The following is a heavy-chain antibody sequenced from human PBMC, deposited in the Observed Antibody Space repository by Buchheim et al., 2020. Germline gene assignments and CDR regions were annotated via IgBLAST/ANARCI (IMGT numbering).Heavy chain of an antibody. CDR3: ARDLRRADDSYLDY. Sequence: VQLVESGGGLVQPGGSLRLSCAASGFTLSYHGMHWVRQAPGKGLEWVAVIWYDGNNKYYLDSVKDRFTISRDNSKNTVYLQMNSLRAEDTAVYYCARDLRRADDSYLDYWGQGTL. CDR2: IWYDGNNK. J-gene: IGHJ4*02. V-gene: IGHV3-33*01. D-gene: IGHD3-3*01. CDR1: GFTLSYHG.